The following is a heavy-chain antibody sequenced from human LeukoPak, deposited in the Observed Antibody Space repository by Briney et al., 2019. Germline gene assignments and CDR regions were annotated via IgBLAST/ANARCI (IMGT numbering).Heavy chain of an antibody. Sequence: PGGSLRLSCAASGFIFSNYGMHWVRQAPGQGLEWMGWINPNSGGTNYAQKFQGRVTMTRDTSISTAYMELSRLRSDDTAVYYCNTNNWNYVSNAFDIWGQGTMVTVSS. D-gene: IGHD1-7*01. CDR2: INPNSGGT. J-gene: IGHJ3*02. V-gene: IGHV1-2*02. CDR3: NTNNWNYVSNAFDI. CDR1: GFIFSNYG.